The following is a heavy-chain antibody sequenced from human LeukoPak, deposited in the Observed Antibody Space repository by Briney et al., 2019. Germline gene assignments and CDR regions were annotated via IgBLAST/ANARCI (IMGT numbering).Heavy chain of an antibody. D-gene: IGHD3-22*01. Sequence: PSETLSLTCTVSGGSIGIYYWSWLRQPAGKGLEWIGRIYTSGSTDYNPSLKSRVTMSVDTSKNKFSLKVTSVTAADTAVYYCARGYYDSSGYYTEFANWGQGTLVTVSS. CDR2: IYTSGST. V-gene: IGHV4-4*07. CDR3: ARGYYDSSGYYTEFAN. J-gene: IGHJ4*02. CDR1: GGSIGIYY.